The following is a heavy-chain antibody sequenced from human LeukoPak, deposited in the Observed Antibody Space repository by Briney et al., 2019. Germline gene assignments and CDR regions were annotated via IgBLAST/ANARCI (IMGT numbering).Heavy chain of an antibody. J-gene: IGHJ4*02. V-gene: IGHV4-39*01. D-gene: IGHD3-10*01. CDR3: ARHVTIMSRITIVRGRTDVGFDY. Sequence: SETLSLTCTVSGGSISSSSHYWGWIRQPPGKGLEWIGSIYYSGSTYYNPSLKRRATISVDTSKNQFSLKLNSVTAADKAVYYCARHVTIMSRITIVRGRTDVGFDYWGQGTLVTVSS. CDR2: IYYSGST. CDR1: GGSISSSSHY.